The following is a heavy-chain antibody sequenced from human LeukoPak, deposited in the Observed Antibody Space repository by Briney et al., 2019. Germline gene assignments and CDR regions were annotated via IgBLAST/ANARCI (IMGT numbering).Heavy chain of an antibody. Sequence: PSETLSLTCTVSGGSISGYYWSWIRQPPGKALEWIGYISYSGSTNYNPSLKSRLTISVDTSKNQFSLKLSSVTAADTAVYYCARVVGIVVVVAATTDAFDIWGQGTMVTVSS. CDR3: ARVVGIVVVVAATTDAFDI. J-gene: IGHJ3*02. CDR2: ISYSGST. CDR1: GGSISGYY. D-gene: IGHD2-15*01. V-gene: IGHV4-59*12.